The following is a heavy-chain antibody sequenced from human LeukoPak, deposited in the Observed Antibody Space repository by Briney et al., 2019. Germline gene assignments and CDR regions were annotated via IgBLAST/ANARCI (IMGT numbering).Heavy chain of an antibody. CDR3: ARDYYDSSGSRSWFGY. CDR2: IYYSGST. Sequence: SETLSLTCTVSGGSISSGGYYWSWIRQHPGKGLEWIGYIYYSGSTYYNPSLKSRVTISVDTSKNQFSLKLSSVTAADTAVYYCARDYYDSSGSRSWFGYWGQGTLVTVSS. J-gene: IGHJ4*02. V-gene: IGHV4-31*03. D-gene: IGHD3-22*01. CDR1: GGSISSGGYY.